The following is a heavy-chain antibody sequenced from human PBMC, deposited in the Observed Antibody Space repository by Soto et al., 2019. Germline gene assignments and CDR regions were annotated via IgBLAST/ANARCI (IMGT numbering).Heavy chain of an antibody. J-gene: IGHJ4*02. Sequence: GGSLRLSCAASGFTFRSYSMNWVRQAPGKGLEWVSYISSSSSTIYYRDSVKGRFTISRDNAKNSLYLQMNSLRDEDTAVYYCARSLDYHDYVWGSYRPGSIDYWGQGTLVTVSS. D-gene: IGHD3-16*02. V-gene: IGHV3-48*02. CDR3: ARSLDYHDYVWGSYRPGSIDY. CDR2: ISSSSSTI. CDR1: GFTFRSYS.